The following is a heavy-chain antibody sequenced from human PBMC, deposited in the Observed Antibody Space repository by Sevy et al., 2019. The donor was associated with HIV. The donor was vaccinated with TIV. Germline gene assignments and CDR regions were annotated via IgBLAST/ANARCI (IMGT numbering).Heavy chain of an antibody. CDR1: GFTFSSYD. J-gene: IGHJ6*02. CDR2: IGTAGDT. V-gene: IGHV3-13*01. CDR3: ARAGGVTTSGYYYYYGMDV. D-gene: IGHD4-17*01. Sequence: GGSLRLSCAASGFTFSSYDMHWVRQATGKGLEWVSAIGTAGDTYYPGSVKGRFTISREKAKNSLYLQMNSLRAGDTAVYYCARAGGVTTSGYYYYYGMDVWGQGTTVTVSS.